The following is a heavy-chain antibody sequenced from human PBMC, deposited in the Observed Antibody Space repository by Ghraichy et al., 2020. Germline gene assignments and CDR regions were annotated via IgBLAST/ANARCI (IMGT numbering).Heavy chain of an antibody. Sequence: GRSLRLSCAASGFTVSNNYMSWVRQAPGKGLEWVSLIYSGGGTDYAESVKGRFTISRDNSKNTLYLQINSLRAEDTAVYYCSTHYPRYWGQGTLVTVSS. J-gene: IGHJ4*02. D-gene: IGHD1-26*01. V-gene: IGHV3-53*01. CDR3: STHYPRY. CDR1: GFTVSNNY. CDR2: IYSGGGT.